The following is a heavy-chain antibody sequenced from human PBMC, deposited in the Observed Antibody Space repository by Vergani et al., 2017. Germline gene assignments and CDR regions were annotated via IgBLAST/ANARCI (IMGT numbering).Heavy chain of an antibody. D-gene: IGHD2-15*01. CDR2: IKQDGSEE. Sequence: EVQFLDSGGGLAQPGGSLRLSCAASGFLFSDYWLNWVRQSPGGGLEWVANIKQDGSEEFYVDSVKGRFTISRDNAKNSLYLQMNSLRAEDTAVYYCARGSGGSCYSCWFDPWGQGTLVTVSS. J-gene: IGHJ5*02. CDR3: ARGSGGSCYSCWFDP. CDR1: GFLFSDYW. V-gene: IGHV3-7*01.